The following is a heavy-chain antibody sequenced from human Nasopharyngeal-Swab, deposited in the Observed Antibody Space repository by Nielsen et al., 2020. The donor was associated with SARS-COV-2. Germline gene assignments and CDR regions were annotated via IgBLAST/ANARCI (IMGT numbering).Heavy chain of an antibody. CDR2: ISWNSGHI. D-gene: IGHD3-22*01. J-gene: IGHJ6*03. V-gene: IGHV3-9*01. Sequence: SLKISCAASGFTFDEYAMHWVRQAPGKGLEWVSGISWNSGHIGYADSVKGRFTVSRDNADNSLYLQMNSLRAEDTALYYCAKAGTVAYYDRNYMDVWGKGTTVTVSS. CDR3: AKAGTVAYYDRNYMDV. CDR1: GFTFDEYA.